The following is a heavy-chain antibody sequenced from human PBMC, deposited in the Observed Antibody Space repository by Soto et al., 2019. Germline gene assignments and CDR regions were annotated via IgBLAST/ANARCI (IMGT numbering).Heavy chain of an antibody. Sequence: SETLSLTCTVSGGSISSSSYYWGWIRQPPGKGLEWIGSIYYSGSTYYNPSLKSRVTISVDTSKNQFSLKLSSVTAADTAVYYCARIAAVNGVLGGHYDILTGRVKDFDYWGQGTLVTVSS. CDR1: GGSISSSSYY. J-gene: IGHJ4*02. CDR3: ARIAAVNGVLGGHYDILTGRVKDFDY. D-gene: IGHD3-9*01. CDR2: IYYSGST. V-gene: IGHV4-39*01.